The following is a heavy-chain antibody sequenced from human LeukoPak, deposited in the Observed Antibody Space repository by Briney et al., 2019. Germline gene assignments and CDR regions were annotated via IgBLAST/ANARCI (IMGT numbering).Heavy chain of an antibody. CDR1: GFTFSSYW. V-gene: IGHV3-7*01. D-gene: IGHD1-26*01. J-gene: IGHJ4*02. CDR2: IKQDGSEK. CDR3: ARDRSWWELRSYYFDY. Sequence: GGSLRLSCAASGFTFSSYWMSWVRQAPGKGLEWVANIKQDGSEKYYVDSVEGRFTISRDNAKNSLYLQMNSLRAEDTAVYYCARDRSWWELRSYYFDYWGQGTLVTVSS.